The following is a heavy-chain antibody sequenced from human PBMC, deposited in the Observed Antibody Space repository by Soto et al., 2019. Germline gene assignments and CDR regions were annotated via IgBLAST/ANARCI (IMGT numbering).Heavy chain of an antibody. CDR2: VSGIGHST. J-gene: IGHJ4*02. Sequence: GGSLRLSCAASGFTFSSYAMSWVRQAPGKGLEWVSSVSGIGHSTYYADSVKGRFTISRDNSKNTLFLQMSSLRAEDTAVYYCAKRIMATIGHFDSWGQGTLVTVSS. D-gene: IGHD5-12*01. V-gene: IGHV3-23*01. CDR3: AKRIMATIGHFDS. CDR1: GFTFSSYA.